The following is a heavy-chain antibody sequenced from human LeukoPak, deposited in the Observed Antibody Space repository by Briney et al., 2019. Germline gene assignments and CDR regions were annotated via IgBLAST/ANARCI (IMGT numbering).Heavy chain of an antibody. CDR3: ARDRLSGYYDY. V-gene: IGHV4-59*01. D-gene: IGHD3-22*01. J-gene: IGHJ4*02. CDR2: IYYSGST. Sequence: SETLSLTCTVSGGSIGSFHWSWLRQPPGKGLEWIGYIYYSGSTNYNPSLKSRVTMSVDTSKNQFSLKLSSVTAADTAVYYCARDRLSGYYDYWGQGTLVTVSS. CDR1: GGSIGSFH.